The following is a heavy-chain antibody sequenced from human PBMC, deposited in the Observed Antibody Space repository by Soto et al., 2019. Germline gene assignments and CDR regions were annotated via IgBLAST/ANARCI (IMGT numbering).Heavy chain of an antibody. V-gene: IGHV3-23*01. CDR2: ISGSGGST. CDR3: AQSGSALPDRIYLIAY. Sequence: EVQLLESGGGLVQPGGSLSLSCAASGFTFSSYAMSWVRQAPGKGLEWVSAISGSGGSTYYADSVKGRFTISRDNSKNTLYLQMNSLRAEDTAVYYCAQSGSALPDRIYLIAYWGQGTLVTVSS. D-gene: IGHD1-26*01. CDR1: GFTFSSYA. J-gene: IGHJ4*02.